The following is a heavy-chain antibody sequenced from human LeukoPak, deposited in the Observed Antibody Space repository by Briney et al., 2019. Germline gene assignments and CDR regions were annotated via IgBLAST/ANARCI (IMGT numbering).Heavy chain of an antibody. CDR1: GFTFSSYW. Sequence: GSLRLSCAASGFTFSSYWMHWVRQHPGKGLVWVSRIKDDGTITTYADSVKGRFTISRDNAKNTLYLQMNSLRAEDTAVYYCARGYCTGNNCRPYYYYGMDVWGQGTTVTVSS. V-gene: IGHV3-74*01. CDR2: IKDDGTIT. D-gene: IGHD2-8*02. CDR3: ARGYCTGNNCRPYYYYGMDV. J-gene: IGHJ6*02.